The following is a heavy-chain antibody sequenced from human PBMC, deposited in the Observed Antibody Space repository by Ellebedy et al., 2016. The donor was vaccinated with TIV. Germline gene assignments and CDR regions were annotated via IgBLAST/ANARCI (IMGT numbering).Heavy chain of an antibody. CDR3: AREYQLLSGQNWFDP. CDR2: IFYSGNT. V-gene: IGHV4-61*01. Sequence: SETLSLXXTVSGGSVSSGSYYWSWIRQPPGKGLEWIGYIFYSGNTNYNPSLKSRVTISVDTSKNQFSLNLRSVTAADTAVYYCAREYQLLSGQNWFDPWGQGTLVTVSS. J-gene: IGHJ5*02. D-gene: IGHD2-2*01. CDR1: GGSVSSGSYY.